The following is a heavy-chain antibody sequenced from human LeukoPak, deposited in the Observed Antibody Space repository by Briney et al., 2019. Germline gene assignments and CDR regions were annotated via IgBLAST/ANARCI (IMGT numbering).Heavy chain of an antibody. CDR1: GSTFTGYY. V-gene: IGHV1-2*02. Sequence: GASVKVSCKASGSTFTGYYMHWVRQAPRQGLEWMGWINPNSGDTNYAQKFQGRVTMTSDTSISTAYMELSRLTSDDTAVYYCARDSGGRSDYWGQGTLVTVSS. CDR3: ARDSGGRSDY. CDR2: INPNSGDT. J-gene: IGHJ4*02. D-gene: IGHD1-26*01.